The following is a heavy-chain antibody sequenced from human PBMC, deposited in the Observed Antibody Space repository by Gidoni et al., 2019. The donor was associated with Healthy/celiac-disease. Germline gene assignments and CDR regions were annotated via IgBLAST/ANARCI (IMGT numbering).Heavy chain of an antibody. CDR1: GFTFSSYA. CDR2: ISSNGGST. Sequence: EVQLVESGGGLVQPGGSLRLSCSASGFTFSSYAMHWVRQAPGKGLEYVSAISSNGGSTYYADSVKGRFTISRDNSKNTLYLQMSSLRAEDTAVYYCVKELTTVTMGWFDPWGQGTLVTVSS. J-gene: IGHJ5*02. CDR3: VKELTTVTMGWFDP. V-gene: IGHV3-64D*08. D-gene: IGHD4-17*01.